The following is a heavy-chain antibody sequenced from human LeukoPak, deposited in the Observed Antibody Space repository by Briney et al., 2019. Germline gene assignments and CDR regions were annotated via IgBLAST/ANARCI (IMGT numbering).Heavy chain of an antibody. CDR3: ARPPEYSSHAGTGDYMDV. CDR2: IYYSGST. V-gene: IGHV4-39*01. Sequence: PSETLSLTCAVYGGSFSGYYWGWIRQPPGKGLEWIGSIYYSGSTYYNPSLKSRVTISVDTSKNQFSLKLSSVTAADTAVYYCARPPEYSSHAGTGDYMDVWGKGTTVTVSS. D-gene: IGHD6-6*01. J-gene: IGHJ6*03. CDR1: GGSFSGYY.